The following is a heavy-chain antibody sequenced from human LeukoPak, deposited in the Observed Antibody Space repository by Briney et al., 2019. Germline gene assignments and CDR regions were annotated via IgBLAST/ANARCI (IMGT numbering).Heavy chain of an antibody. J-gene: IGHJ4*02. V-gene: IGHV4-39*01. CDR2: VCYSGTS. CDR1: GDSISGSRDC. D-gene: IGHD3-10*01. CDR3: ASLQGSGSVHN. Sequence: SETLSLTCTVSGDSISGSRDCWGWIRQPPGKGLQWIGKVCYSGTSHYNPSLSSRVTISVDTSKNQLSLNLTSVTAADTAVYYCASLQGSGSVHNWGQGTRVTVSS.